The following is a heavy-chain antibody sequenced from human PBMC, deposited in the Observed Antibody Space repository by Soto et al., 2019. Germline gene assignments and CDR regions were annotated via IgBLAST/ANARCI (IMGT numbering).Heavy chain of an antibody. CDR3: TRGAQGFDY. CDR2: IGTAGDT. J-gene: IGHJ4*02. Sequence: EVQLVESGGGLVQPGGSLRLSCAASGFTFSNYDMRWVRQAAGKGLEWVSGIGTAGDTYYSGSVKGRFTMSRENAKNSVYLQMNSLSAGDTAVYYCTRGAQGFDYWGQGTLVTVSS. V-gene: IGHV3-13*04. CDR1: GFTFSNYD.